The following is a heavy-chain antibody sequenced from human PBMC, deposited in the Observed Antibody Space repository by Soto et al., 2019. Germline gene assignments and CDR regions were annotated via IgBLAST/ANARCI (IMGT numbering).Heavy chain of an antibody. V-gene: IGHV1-18*01. CDR1: VYTFTRYG. D-gene: IGHD3-22*01. CDR3: ARESSQDSSGYPTPGAFDI. Sequence: SVKVYCKAAVYTFTRYGISLLRQAPGQGLEWIGWISAYNGNTNYAQKLQGRVTMTTDTSTSTAYMELRSLRSNDTAVYYCARESSQDSSGYPTPGAFDIWGQGTMVTVSS. J-gene: IGHJ3*02. CDR2: ISAYNGNT.